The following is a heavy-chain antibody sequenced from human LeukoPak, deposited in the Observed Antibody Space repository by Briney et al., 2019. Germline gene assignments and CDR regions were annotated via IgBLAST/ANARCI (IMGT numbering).Heavy chain of an antibody. CDR3: ASMGVDTTMVTPEYFQH. V-gene: IGHV4-39*01. CDR2: IYYSGRT. D-gene: IGHD5-18*01. J-gene: IGHJ1*01. CDR1: GGSISSSSCY. Sequence: SETLSLTCTVPGGSISSSSCYWGWIRQPPGKGLEWIGTIYYSGRTYYNPSLKSRVTISVDTSKKQFSLKLSSVTAADTAVYYCASMGVDTTMVTPEYFQHWGQGTLVTVSS.